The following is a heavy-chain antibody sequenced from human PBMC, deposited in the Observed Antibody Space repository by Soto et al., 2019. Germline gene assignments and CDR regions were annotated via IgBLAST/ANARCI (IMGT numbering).Heavy chain of an antibody. Sequence: GASVKVSCKVSGYTLTELSMHWVRQAPGKGLEWMGGFDPEDGETIYAQKFQGRVTMTEDTSTDTAYMELSSLRSEDTAVYYFSTDLCRRGGDCYYYYYGMDVWGQGTTVTVSS. CDR1: GYTLTELS. D-gene: IGHD2-21*02. CDR3: STDLCRRGGDCYYYYYGMDV. CDR2: FDPEDGET. J-gene: IGHJ6*02. V-gene: IGHV1-24*01.